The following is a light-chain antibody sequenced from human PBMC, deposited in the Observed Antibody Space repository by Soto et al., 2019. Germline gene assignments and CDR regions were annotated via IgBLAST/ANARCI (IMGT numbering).Light chain of an antibody. CDR3: QQYNNWPLT. V-gene: IGKV3-15*01. CDR1: QSVSSN. J-gene: IGKJ4*01. CDR2: GAS. Sequence: IVLTQSPATLSVSPGEKATLSCRASQSVSSNLAWYQQKPGQAPRLLMYGASTRATAIPARFSGSGSGTEFTLNISSLQSDDFATYYCQQYNNWPLTFGGGTKVDI.